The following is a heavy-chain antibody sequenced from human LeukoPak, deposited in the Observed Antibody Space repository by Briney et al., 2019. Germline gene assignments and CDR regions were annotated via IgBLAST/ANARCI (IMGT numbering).Heavy chain of an antibody. D-gene: IGHD2-15*01. CDR3: ARVRCSGGSCYEVY. V-gene: IGHV4-59*01. CDR1: GGSISSYY. J-gene: IGHJ4*02. Sequence: SETLSLTCTVSGGSISSYYWSWIRQPPGKGLEWIGYIYYSGSTNYNPSLKSRVTISVDTSKNQFSLKLSSVTAADTAVYYCARVRCSGGSCYEVYWGQGTLVTVSS. CDR2: IYYSGST.